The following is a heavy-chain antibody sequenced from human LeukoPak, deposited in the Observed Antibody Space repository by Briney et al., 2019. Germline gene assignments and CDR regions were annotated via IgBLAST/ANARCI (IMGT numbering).Heavy chain of an antibody. Sequence: ASVKASCKASGYTFTGYYMHWVRQAPGQGLEWMGWINPNSGGTNYAQKFQGRVTMTRDTSISTAYMELSRLRSDDTAVYYCARAFRRVVVPAASDYWAREPWSPSPQ. CDR1: GYTFTGYY. V-gene: IGHV1-2*02. CDR2: INPNSGGT. CDR3: ARAFRRVVVPAASDY. J-gene: IGHJ4*02. D-gene: IGHD2-2*01.